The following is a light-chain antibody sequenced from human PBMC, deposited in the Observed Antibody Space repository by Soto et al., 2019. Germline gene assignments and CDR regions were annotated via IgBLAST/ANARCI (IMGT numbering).Light chain of an antibody. Sequence: DIQMTQSPSTLSAFVGDRVTITCRAGQSISSWLAWYQQKPGKAPKLLIYDASSLESGVPSRFSGSGSGTEFTLTISSLQPDDFATYYCQQYNSAYTFGQGTKLEIK. CDR3: QQYNSAYT. J-gene: IGKJ2*01. CDR2: DAS. V-gene: IGKV1-5*01. CDR1: QSISSW.